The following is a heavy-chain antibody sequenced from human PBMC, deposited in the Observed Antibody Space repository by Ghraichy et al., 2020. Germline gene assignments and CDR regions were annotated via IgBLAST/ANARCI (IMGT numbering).Heavy chain of an antibody. CDR1: GDSVSSNSSA. Sequence: SQTLSLTCAISGDSVSSNSSAWNWIRQSPSRGLEGLGRTYHRSKWYNDYAVSVKIRITINPDTSKNQFSLQLNSVISEDTAVYYCARDQRGDDAFDIWGQGTMVTVSS. J-gene: IGHJ3*02. V-gene: IGHV6-1*01. CDR2: TYHRSKWYN. D-gene: IGHD5-24*01. CDR3: ARDQRGDDAFDI.